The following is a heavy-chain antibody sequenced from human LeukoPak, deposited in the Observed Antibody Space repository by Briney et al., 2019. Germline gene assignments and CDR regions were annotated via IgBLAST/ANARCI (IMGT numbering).Heavy chain of an antibody. Sequence: PSETLSLTCAVYGGSFSGYYWSWIRQPPGKGLEWIGYIYYSGSTNYNPSLKSRVTISVDTSKNQFSLKLSSVTAADTAVYYCASLGRSIAVAGNYYYYMDVWGKGTTVTISS. V-gene: IGHV4-59*01. CDR3: ASLGRSIAVAGNYYYYMDV. CDR1: GGSFSGYY. J-gene: IGHJ6*03. CDR2: IYYSGST. D-gene: IGHD6-19*01.